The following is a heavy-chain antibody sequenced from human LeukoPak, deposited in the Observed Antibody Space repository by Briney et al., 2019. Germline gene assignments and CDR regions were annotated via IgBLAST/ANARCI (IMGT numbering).Heavy chain of an antibody. V-gene: IGHV1-69*04. Sequence: ASVKVSCKASGGTFSSYVISWVRQAPGQGLEWMGRIIPILGIANYAQKFQGRVTITADKSTSTAYMELSSLRSEDTAVYYCARSIVVVPAARNNWFDPWGQGTLVTVSS. J-gene: IGHJ5*02. CDR2: IIPILGIA. D-gene: IGHD2-2*01. CDR1: GGTFSSYV. CDR3: ARSIVVVPAARNNWFDP.